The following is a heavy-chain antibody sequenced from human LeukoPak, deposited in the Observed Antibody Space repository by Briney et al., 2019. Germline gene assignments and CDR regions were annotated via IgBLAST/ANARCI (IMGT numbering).Heavy chain of an antibody. J-gene: IGHJ4*02. D-gene: IGHD5-18*01. V-gene: IGHV4-61*02. CDR2: IYNSGST. CDR3: ATLGYSYGTDY. Sequence: SQTLSLTCTVSGDSTSSGNYYWTWIRQPAGKGLEWIGRIYNSGSTNYNPSLKSRVTISVDTSKNQFSLKLSSVTAADTAVYYCATLGYSYGTDYWGQGTLVTVSS. CDR1: GDSTSSGNYY.